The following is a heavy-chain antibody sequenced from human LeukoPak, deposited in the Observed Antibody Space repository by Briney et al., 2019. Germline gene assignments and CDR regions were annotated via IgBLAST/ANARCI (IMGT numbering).Heavy chain of an antibody. CDR2: IKHGGFT. CDR3: ARGLGEGYPDY. V-gene: IGHV4-34*01. J-gene: IGHJ4*02. D-gene: IGHD5-24*01. Sequence: SETLSLTCAVHGGSFSGFYWTWMRQPPGKELEWIGEIKHGGFTSYHPSLKSRVTMSEDTSNNQFSLKLTSVTAADTAVYYCARGLGEGYPDYWGPRTLVTVSS. CDR1: GGSFSGFY.